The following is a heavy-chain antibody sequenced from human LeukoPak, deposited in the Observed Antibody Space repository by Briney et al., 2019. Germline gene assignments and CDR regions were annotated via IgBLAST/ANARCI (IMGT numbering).Heavy chain of an antibody. CDR3: AREILVVPAALDY. Sequence: ASVTVSCKASGYTFTGYYMHWVRQAPGQGLEWVGWINPNSGGTNYEQKFQGRVTITRDTSISTAYFELSRLRSDDTAVYYYAREILVVPAALDYWGQGTLVTVSS. D-gene: IGHD2-2*01. J-gene: IGHJ4*02. CDR1: GYTFTGYY. CDR2: INPNSGGT. V-gene: IGHV1-2*02.